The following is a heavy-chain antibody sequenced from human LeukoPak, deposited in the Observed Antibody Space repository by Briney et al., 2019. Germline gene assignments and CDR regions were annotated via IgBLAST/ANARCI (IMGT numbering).Heavy chain of an antibody. CDR1: GFTFSSYG. V-gene: IGHV3-33*08. J-gene: IGHJ4*02. CDR2: IWYDGSNK. CDR3: ARDRSGVTGTYPDY. D-gene: IGHD1-20*01. Sequence: PGGSLRLSCAASGFTFSSYGMHWVRQAPGKGLEWVAVIWYDGSNKYYADSVKGRFTISRDNSKNTLYLQMNSLRAEDTAVYYCARDRSGVTGTYPDYWGQGTLVTVSS.